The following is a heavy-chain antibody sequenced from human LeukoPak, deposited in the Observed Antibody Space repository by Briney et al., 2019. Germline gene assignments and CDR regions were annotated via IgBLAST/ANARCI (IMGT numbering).Heavy chain of an antibody. CDR2: MNPNSGNA. CDR3: ARGGWDSSGYTALYYFDY. CDR1: GYTFTSYD. Sequence: ASVKVSCKASGYTFTSYDINWVRQATGQGLEWMGWMNPNSGNAGYSQKFQDRVTMTRNTSISTAYMELSSLSSEDTAIYYCARGGWDSSGYTALYYFDYWGQGTLVTASS. D-gene: IGHD3-22*01. V-gene: IGHV1-8*01. J-gene: IGHJ4*02.